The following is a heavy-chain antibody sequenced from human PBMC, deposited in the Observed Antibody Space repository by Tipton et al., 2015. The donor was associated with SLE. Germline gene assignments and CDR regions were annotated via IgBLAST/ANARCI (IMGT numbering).Heavy chain of an antibody. CDR1: GGSIGSFY. CDR2: IYYSGYT. Sequence: GLVKPSETLSLTCTVSGGSIGSFYWSWIRQPPGKGLEWVGYIYYSGYTNYNPSLKSRVTISVDTSKDQFSLKLSSVTAADTAVYSCARGSGWPHWYFDLWGRGTLVTVSS. CDR3: ARGSGWPHWYFDL. D-gene: IGHD6-19*01. V-gene: IGHV4-59*01. J-gene: IGHJ2*01.